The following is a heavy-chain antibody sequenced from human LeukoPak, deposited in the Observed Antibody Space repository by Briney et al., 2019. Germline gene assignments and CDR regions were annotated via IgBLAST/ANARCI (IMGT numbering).Heavy chain of an antibody. D-gene: IGHD3-10*01. CDR3: ARANVLLWFGELSNWFDP. V-gene: IGHV4-30-2*01. J-gene: IGHJ5*02. CDR2: IYHSGST. Sequence: SQTLSLTCAVSGGSISSGGYSWSWIRQPPGKGLEWIGYIYHSGSTYYNPSLKSRVTISVDRSKNQFSLKLSSVTAADTAVYYCARANVLLWFGELSNWFDPWGLGTLVTVSS. CDR1: GGSISSGGYS.